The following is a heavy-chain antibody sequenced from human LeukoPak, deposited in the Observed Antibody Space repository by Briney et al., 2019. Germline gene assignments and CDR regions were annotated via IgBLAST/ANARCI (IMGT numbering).Heavy chain of an antibody. Sequence: PSETLSLTCTVSGGSISSSSYYWGWIRQPPGKGLEWIGSIYYSGSTYYNPSLKSRVTISVDTSKNQFSLKLSSVTAADTAVYYCARDQKAGYSYSFDYWGQGTLVTVSS. D-gene: IGHD5-18*01. CDR2: IYYSGST. J-gene: IGHJ4*02. CDR3: ARDQKAGYSYSFDY. CDR1: GGSISSSSYY. V-gene: IGHV4-39*07.